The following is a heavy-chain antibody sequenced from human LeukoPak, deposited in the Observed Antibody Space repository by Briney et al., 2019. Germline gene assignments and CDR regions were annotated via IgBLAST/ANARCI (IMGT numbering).Heavy chain of an antibody. CDR3: ARDGRTDYYDSSGYSDF. CDR2: IWYDGSNK. J-gene: IGHJ4*02. D-gene: IGHD3-22*01. Sequence: GGSLRLSCVVSGFTLSNYAMSWVRQAPGKGLEWVAVIWYDGSNKYYADSVKGRFTISRDNSKNTLYLQMNSLRAEDTAVYYCARDGRTDYYDSSGYSDFWGQGTLVTVSS. CDR1: GFTLSNYA. V-gene: IGHV3-33*01.